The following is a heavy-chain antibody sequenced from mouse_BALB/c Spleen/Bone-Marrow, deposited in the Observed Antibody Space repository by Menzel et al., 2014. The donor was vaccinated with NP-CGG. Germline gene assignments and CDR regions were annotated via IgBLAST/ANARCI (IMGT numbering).Heavy chain of an antibody. CDR1: GYTFTSYW. CDR3: TRSPITTVVAETMDY. V-gene: IGHV1S22*01. Sequence: LQQSGSELVRPGASVKLSCKASGYTFTSYWMYWVKQRPGQGLEWIGNIYPGSGSTNYDEKLKNKATLTVDTSSSTAYMQLSSLTSEDSAVYYCTRSPITTVVAETMDYWGQGTSVTVSS. D-gene: IGHD1-1*01. CDR2: IYPGSGST. J-gene: IGHJ4*01.